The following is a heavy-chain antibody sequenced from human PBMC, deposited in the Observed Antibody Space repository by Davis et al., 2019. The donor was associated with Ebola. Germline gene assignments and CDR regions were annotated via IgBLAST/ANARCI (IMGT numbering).Heavy chain of an antibody. CDR1: GLTVSSSY. D-gene: IGHD3-16*01. CDR2: IFSGGST. J-gene: IGHJ4*02. Sequence: PGGSLRLSCAASGLTVSSSYMSWVRQAPGKGLEWVSVIFSGGSTYYGESVKGRFTISRDNSKNTLYLQMNSLRAGDTAVYYCARYCHYPDCSYFDCWGQGTVVAVSS. V-gene: IGHV3-53*01. CDR3: ARYCHYPDCSYFDC.